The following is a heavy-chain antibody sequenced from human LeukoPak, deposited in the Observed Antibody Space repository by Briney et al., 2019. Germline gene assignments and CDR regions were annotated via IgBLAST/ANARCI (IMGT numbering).Heavy chain of an antibody. Sequence: ASVKVSCKTSGHTFTSSVITWVRQAPGQGLEWMGWISTYNGYSKYAQNLQGRVTMTADTSTSTAYMELSSLRSDDTAVYYCAKNSSGGYSDYWGQGTLVTASS. V-gene: IGHV1-18*01. J-gene: IGHJ4*02. CDR2: ISTYNGYS. CDR3: AKNSSGGYSDY. CDR1: GHTFTSSV. D-gene: IGHD6-19*01.